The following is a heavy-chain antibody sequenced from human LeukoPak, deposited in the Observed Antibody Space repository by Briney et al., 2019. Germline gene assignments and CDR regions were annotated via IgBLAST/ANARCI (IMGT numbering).Heavy chain of an antibody. V-gene: IGHV4-34*01. J-gene: IGHJ4*02. CDR1: GGSFSGYY. CDR2: INHSGST. CDR3: ARLDTAMEFDY. Sequence: KPSETLSLTCAVYGGSFSGYYWSWIRQPPGKGLEWIGEINHSGSTNYNPSLKSRVTISVDTSKNQFSLKLSSVTAADTAVYYCARLDTAMEFDYWGQGTLVTVSS. D-gene: IGHD5-18*01.